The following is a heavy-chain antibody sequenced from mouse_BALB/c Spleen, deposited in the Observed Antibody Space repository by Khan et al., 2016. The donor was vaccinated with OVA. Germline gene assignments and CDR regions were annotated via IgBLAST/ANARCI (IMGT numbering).Heavy chain of an antibody. D-gene: IGHD1-1*01. Sequence: VQLQQSGAELAKPGASVNMSCKASGYTFLNYWILWVKQRPGQGLEWIGYITPSTGYTEYNQNFKDKATLTADNSSSTAYMQLSSLTSEDSAVFYCARRGIRWDLDYWGQGTTLTVSS. CDR2: ITPSTGYT. CDR1: GYTFLNYW. CDR3: ARRGIRWDLDY. V-gene: IGHV1-7*01. J-gene: IGHJ2*01.